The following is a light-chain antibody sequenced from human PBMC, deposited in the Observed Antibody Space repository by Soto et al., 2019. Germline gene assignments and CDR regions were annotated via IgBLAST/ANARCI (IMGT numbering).Light chain of an antibody. CDR2: TNN. CDR3: AAWDNSLNGVV. J-gene: IGLJ2*01. V-gene: IGLV1-44*01. Sequence: QSVLTQPPSVSGTPGQRITISCSGSSSNIGSNTVNWYRQLPGTAPKLLIYTNNQRPSGVPDRFSGSKSGTSASLAISGLQSDDEADYYCAAWDNSLNGVVFGGGTQLTVL. CDR1: SSNIGSNT.